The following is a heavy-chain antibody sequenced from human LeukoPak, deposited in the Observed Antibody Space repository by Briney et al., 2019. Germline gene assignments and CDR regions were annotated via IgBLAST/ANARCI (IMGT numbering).Heavy chain of an antibody. J-gene: IGHJ6*03. D-gene: IGHD6-13*01. CDR1: GYTFTSYY. CDR2: INPSGGST. V-gene: IGHV1-46*01. Sequence: ASVKVSCKASGYTFTSYYMHWVRQAPGQGLEWMGIINPSGGSTSYAQKFQGRVTMTRDTSTSTVYMELSSLRSEDTAVYYCRATRIAAASVEGYYYYMDVWGKGTTVTVSS. CDR3: RATRIAAASVEGYYYYMDV.